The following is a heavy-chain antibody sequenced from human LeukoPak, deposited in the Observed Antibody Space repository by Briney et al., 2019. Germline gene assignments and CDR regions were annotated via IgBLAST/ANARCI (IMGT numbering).Heavy chain of an antibody. Sequence: GGSLRLSCAASGFTVSSNYMSWVRQAPGKGLEWVSVIYSGGSTYYADSVKGRFTISRDNSKNTLYLQMNSLRAEDTAVYYCARALQGAYYYYGMDVWGQGTTVTVPS. V-gene: IGHV3-66*01. CDR1: GFTVSSNY. D-gene: IGHD1-26*01. CDR3: ARALQGAYYYYGMDV. J-gene: IGHJ6*02. CDR2: IYSGGST.